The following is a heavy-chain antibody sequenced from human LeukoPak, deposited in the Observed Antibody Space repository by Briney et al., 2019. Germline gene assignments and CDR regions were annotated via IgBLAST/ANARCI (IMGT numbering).Heavy chain of an antibody. CDR2: IYYSGST. Sequence: SETLSLTCTVSGGSISSYYWSWIRQPPGKGVEWIGYIYYSGSTNYNPSLKSRVTISVDTSKNQFSLKLSSVTAADTAVYYCARANSSSSLYFDYWGQGTLVTVSS. J-gene: IGHJ4*02. CDR1: GGSISSYY. D-gene: IGHD6-6*01. CDR3: ARANSSSSLYFDY. V-gene: IGHV4-59*01.